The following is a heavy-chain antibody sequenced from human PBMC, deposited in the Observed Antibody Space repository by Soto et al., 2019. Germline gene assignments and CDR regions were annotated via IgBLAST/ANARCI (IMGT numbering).Heavy chain of an antibody. D-gene: IGHD3-9*01. V-gene: IGHV3-30-3*01. CDR2: ISYDGSNK. J-gene: IGHJ5*02. Sequence: GGSLILSCAASGFTFSSYAMHGVRQAPGKGLEWVAVISYDGSNKYYADSVKGRFTISRDNSKNTLYLQMNSLRAEDTAVYYCARDRQEYFDWLPLSANWFDPWGQGTLVTVSS. CDR3: ARDRQEYFDWLPLSANWFDP. CDR1: GFTFSSYA.